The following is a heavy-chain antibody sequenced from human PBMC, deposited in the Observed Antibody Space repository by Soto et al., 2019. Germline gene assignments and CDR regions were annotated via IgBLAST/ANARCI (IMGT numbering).Heavy chain of an antibody. CDR1: GYTFTGYY. CDR2: INPNSGGT. Sequence: GASVKVSCKASGYTFTGYYMHWVRQAPGQGLEWMGWINPNSGGTNYAQKFQGWVTMTRDTSISTAYMELSRLRSDDTAVYYCARSRVGYYDFWSGLGVGYYYGMDVWGQGTTATVSS. D-gene: IGHD3-3*01. V-gene: IGHV1-2*04. CDR3: ARSRVGYYDFWSGLGVGYYYGMDV. J-gene: IGHJ6*02.